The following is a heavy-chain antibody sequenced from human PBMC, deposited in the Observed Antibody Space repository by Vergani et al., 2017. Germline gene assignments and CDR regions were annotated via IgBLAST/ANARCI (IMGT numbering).Heavy chain of an antibody. Sequence: QLQLQESGPGLVKPSQTLSLTCTVSGGSISSGGYYWSWIRQHPGKGLEWIGYIYYSGSTNYNPSLKSRVTMSVDTSKNQFSLKLSSVTAADTAVYYCARCSSGYFDYWGQGTLVTVSS. V-gene: IGHV4-31*03. CDR1: GGSISSGGYY. CDR3: ARCSSGYFDY. CDR2: IYYSGST. D-gene: IGHD6-19*01. J-gene: IGHJ4*02.